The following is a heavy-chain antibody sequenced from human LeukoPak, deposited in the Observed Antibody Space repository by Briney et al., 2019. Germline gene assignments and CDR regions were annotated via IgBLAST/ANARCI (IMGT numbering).Heavy chain of an antibody. CDR3: AKDGGGYYPYYYYYMDV. J-gene: IGHJ6*03. CDR2: IKQDGSEK. V-gene: IGHV3-7*01. D-gene: IGHD3-22*01. Sequence: GGSLRLSCAASGFTFSSYWMSWVRQAPGKGLEWVANIKQDGSEKYYVDSVNGRFTISRDNAKNSLYLQMNSLRAEDTAVYYCAKDGGGYYPYYYYYMDVWGKGTTVTISS. CDR1: GFTFSSYW.